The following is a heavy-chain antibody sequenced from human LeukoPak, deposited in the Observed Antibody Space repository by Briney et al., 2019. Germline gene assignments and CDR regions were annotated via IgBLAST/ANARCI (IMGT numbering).Heavy chain of an antibody. CDR2: IKQDGSET. V-gene: IGHV3-7*03. Sequence: GGSLRLSCAASGFTFGNSWMTWVRQAPGKGLEWVASIKQDGSETYYVDSVKGRFTISRDNAKNSLYLQMNSLRAEDTALYYCTKSYPGTDYHGMDVWGQGTMVTVSS. J-gene: IGHJ6*02. CDR1: GFTFGNSW. CDR3: TKSYPGTDYHGMDV. D-gene: IGHD3-10*01.